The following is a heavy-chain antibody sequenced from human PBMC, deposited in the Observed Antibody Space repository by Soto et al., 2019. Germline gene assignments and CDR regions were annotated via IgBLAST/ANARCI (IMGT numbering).Heavy chain of an antibody. V-gene: IGHV4-38-2*01. D-gene: IGHD2-2*02. CDR1: GYSISSGYY. CDR3: ARAVGYCSSTSCYTGWFDP. Sequence: PSETLSLTCAVSGYSISSGYYLGWIRQPPGKGLEWIGSIYHSGSTYYNPSLKSRVTISVDTSKNQFSLKLSSVTAADTAVYYCARAVGYCSSTSCYTGWFDPWGQGTLVTVSS. J-gene: IGHJ5*02. CDR2: IYHSGST.